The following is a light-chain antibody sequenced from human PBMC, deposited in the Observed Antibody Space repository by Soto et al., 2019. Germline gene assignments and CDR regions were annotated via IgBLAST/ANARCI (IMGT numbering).Light chain of an antibody. CDR2: AAS. Sequence: DIQMTQSPSSLSASVGDRVTITCRASQSISSYLNWCQQKPGKAPKVLIYAASSLQSGVPSRFSGIGSGTDFTLSISSLQPEDFATYYCQQSYSGPLTFGGGTKVDIK. CDR1: QSISSY. V-gene: IGKV1-39*01. CDR3: QQSYSGPLT. J-gene: IGKJ4*01.